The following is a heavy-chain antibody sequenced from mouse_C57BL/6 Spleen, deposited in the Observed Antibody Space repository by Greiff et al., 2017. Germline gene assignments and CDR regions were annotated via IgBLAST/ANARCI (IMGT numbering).Heavy chain of an antibody. CDR2: ISDGGSYT. CDR3: ARVEDFFDY. J-gene: IGHJ2*01. V-gene: IGHV5-4*03. CDR1: GFTFSSYA. Sequence: DVMLVESGGGLVKPGGSLKLSCAASGFTFSSYAMSWVRQTPEKRLEWVATISDGGSYTYYPDNVKGRFTISRDNAKNNLYLQMSHLKSEDTAMYYCARVEDFFDYWGQGTTLTVSS.